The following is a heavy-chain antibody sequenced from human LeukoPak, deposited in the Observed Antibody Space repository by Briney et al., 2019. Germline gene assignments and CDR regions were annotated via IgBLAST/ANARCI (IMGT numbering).Heavy chain of an antibody. Sequence: RSGGSLRLSCAAPGFTFSSYAMSWVRQAPGKGLEWVSAISGSGGSTYYADSVKGRFTISRDNSKNTLYLQMNSLRAEDTAVYYCAKATQLGYCSSTSCSNFDYWGQGTLVTVSS. J-gene: IGHJ4*02. CDR3: AKATQLGYCSSTSCSNFDY. CDR1: GFTFSSYA. CDR2: ISGSGGST. D-gene: IGHD2-2*01. V-gene: IGHV3-23*01.